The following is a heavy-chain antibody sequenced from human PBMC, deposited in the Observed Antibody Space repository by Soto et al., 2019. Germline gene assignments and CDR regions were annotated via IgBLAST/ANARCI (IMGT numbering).Heavy chain of an antibody. CDR1: GFTFTNYA. Sequence: QVQLVQSGAEVRMPGASVQVSCKTSGFTFTNYAMPWVRHAPGQRLEWMGGINTGNGQPEYSQKFQGRVTFIRDTSASTAYMELSSLRSEDTAVYYCARRHSISGGFDYWGQGALVSVSS. J-gene: IGHJ4*02. D-gene: IGHD6-6*01. CDR3: ARRHSISGGFDY. V-gene: IGHV1-3*04. CDR2: INTGNGQP.